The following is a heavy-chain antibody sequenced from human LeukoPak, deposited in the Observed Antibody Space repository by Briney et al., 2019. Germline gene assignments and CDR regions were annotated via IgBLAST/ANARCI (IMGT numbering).Heavy chain of an antibody. V-gene: IGHV4-39*07. Sequence: SSGTLSLTCTVSGGSISTTSYYWGWIRQPPGKGLEWIGSMYYSGSTYCNPSLKSRVTISVDTSKNHFSLKLTSVTAADTAVYYCARLSSDVFDIWGQGTLVTVSS. D-gene: IGHD3-10*01. CDR2: MYYSGST. CDR1: GGSISTTSYY. J-gene: IGHJ3*02. CDR3: ARLSSDVFDI.